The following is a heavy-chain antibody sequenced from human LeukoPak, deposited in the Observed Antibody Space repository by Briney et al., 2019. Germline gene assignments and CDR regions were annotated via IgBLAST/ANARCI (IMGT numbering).Heavy chain of an antibody. CDR2: IYYSGST. CDR1: GGSISSGDYY. V-gene: IGHV4-61*08. J-gene: IGHJ4*02. CDR3: ARVGWATHGIFDY. D-gene: IGHD5-12*01. Sequence: SETLSLTCTVSGGSISSGDYYWSWIRQPPGKGLEWIGYIYYSGSTNYNPSLKSRVTISVDTSKNQFSLKLSSVTAADTAVYYCARVGWATHGIFDYWGQGTLVTVSS.